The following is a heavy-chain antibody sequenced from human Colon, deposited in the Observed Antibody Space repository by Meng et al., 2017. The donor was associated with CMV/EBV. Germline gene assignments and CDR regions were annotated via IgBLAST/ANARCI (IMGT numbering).Heavy chain of an antibody. V-gene: IGHV1-2*02. CDR2: INPNSGGT. CDR1: GYTFTGYY. J-gene: IGHJ4*03. CDR3: ARGYCSSTSCYKGNDY. Sequence: ASVKVSCKASGYTFTGYYMHWVRQAPGQGLEWMGWINPNSGGTNYAQKFQGRVTMTRDTSISTAYMELSRLRSDDTAVYYCARGYCSSTSCYKGNDYWGQGTTVTVSS. D-gene: IGHD2-2*02.